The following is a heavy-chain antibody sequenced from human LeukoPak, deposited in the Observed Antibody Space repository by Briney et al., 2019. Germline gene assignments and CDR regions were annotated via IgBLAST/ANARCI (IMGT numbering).Heavy chain of an antibody. J-gene: IGHJ6*02. Sequence: ASVKVSCKASGGTFSSYAISWVRQAPGQGLEWMGGIIPIFGTANYAQKFRGRVTITADESTSTAYMELSSLRSEDTAVYYCARAGTGYTSSWYPAFDYYGMDVWGRGTTVTVSS. D-gene: IGHD6-13*01. CDR3: ARAGTGYTSSWYPAFDYYGMDV. CDR1: GGTFSSYA. V-gene: IGHV1-69*01. CDR2: IIPIFGTA.